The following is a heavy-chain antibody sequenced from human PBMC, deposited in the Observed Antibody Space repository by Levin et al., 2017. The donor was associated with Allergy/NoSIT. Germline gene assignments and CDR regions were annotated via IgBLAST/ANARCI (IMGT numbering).Heavy chain of an antibody. J-gene: IGHJ4*02. D-gene: IGHD3-10*01. Sequence: SCAASGFTFSSYAMSWVRQAPGKGLEWVSAISGSGGSTYYADSVQGRFTISRDNYKNTLSLQMNSLRAEETAEYYCAKGATYYYGSGSYSGTYYFDYWGQGTLVTVSS. CDR3: AKGATYYYGSGSYSGTYYFDY. CDR1: GFTFSSYA. CDR2: ISGSGGST. V-gene: IGHV3-23*01.